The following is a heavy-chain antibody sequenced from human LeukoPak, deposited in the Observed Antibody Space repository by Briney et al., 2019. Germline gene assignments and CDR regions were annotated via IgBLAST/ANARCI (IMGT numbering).Heavy chain of an antibody. J-gene: IGHJ3*01. Sequence: ASVKVSCKASGYTFTGYYMHWVRQAPGQGLEWMGWINPNSGGTNFAQKFQGRVTMTRDTSISTAYMELSRLRSDDTAVYYCATSRRYYYDSSGSDAFDLWGQGTMVTVSS. CDR2: INPNSGGT. CDR3: ATSRRYYYDSSGSDAFDL. D-gene: IGHD3-22*01. CDR1: GYTFTGYY. V-gene: IGHV1-2*02.